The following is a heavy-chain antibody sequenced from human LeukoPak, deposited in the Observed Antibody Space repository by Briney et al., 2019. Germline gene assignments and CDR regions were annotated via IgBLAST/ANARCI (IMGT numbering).Heavy chain of an antibody. J-gene: IGHJ4*02. Sequence: GGSLRLSCAASGFTFSSYAMSWVRQAPGKGLEWVSAISGSGGSTYYADSVKGRFTISRDNSKNTLYLQMNGLRAEDTAVYYCAKRVSSSWYYFDYWGQGTLVTVSS. CDR2: ISGSGGST. D-gene: IGHD6-13*01. V-gene: IGHV3-23*01. CDR1: GFTFSSYA. CDR3: AKRVSSSWYYFDY.